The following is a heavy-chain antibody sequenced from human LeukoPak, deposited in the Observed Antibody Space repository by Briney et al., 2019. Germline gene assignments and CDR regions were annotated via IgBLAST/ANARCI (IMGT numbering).Heavy chain of an antibody. D-gene: IGHD6-13*01. CDR2: ISGSGGST. CDR1: GFTFSSYG. V-gene: IGHV3-23*01. CDR3: AKDLLAAAGTLSFH. Sequence: GGSLRLSCAASGFTFSSYGMSWVRQAPGKGLEWVSAISGSGGSTYYADSVKGRFTISRDNSKNTLYLQMNSLRAEDTAVYYCAKDLLAAAGTLSFHWGQGTLVPVSS. J-gene: IGHJ4*02.